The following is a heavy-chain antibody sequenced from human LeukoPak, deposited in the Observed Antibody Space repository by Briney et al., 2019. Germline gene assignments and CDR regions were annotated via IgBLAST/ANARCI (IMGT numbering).Heavy chain of an antibody. Sequence: VASVKVSCKASGYTFTSYGISWVRQAPGQGLEWMGWISAYNGNTNYAQKLQGRVTMTTDTSTSTAYMELRSLRSDDTAVYYCARDRRDSSGSYYYYMDVWGKGTTVTVSS. CDR2: ISAYNGNT. J-gene: IGHJ6*03. V-gene: IGHV1-18*01. CDR3: ARDRRDSSGSYYYYMDV. CDR1: GYTFTSYG. D-gene: IGHD3-22*01.